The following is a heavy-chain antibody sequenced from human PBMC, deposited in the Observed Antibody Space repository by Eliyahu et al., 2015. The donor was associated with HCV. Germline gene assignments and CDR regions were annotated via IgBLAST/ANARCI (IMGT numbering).Heavy chain of an antibody. D-gene: IGHD1-7*01. Sequence: QVQLVQSGAEVKKPGASVKVSCKAXGYTFTGYYXHWGATDAPGQGLEWMGWINPNSGGTNYAQKFQGRVTMTRDTSISTAYMELSRLRSDDTAVYYCAREGSIIGTTNYYYGMDVWGQGTTVTVSS. J-gene: IGHJ6*02. CDR3: AREGSIIGTTNYYYGMDV. V-gene: IGHV1-2*02. CDR1: GYTFTGYY. CDR2: INPNSGGT.